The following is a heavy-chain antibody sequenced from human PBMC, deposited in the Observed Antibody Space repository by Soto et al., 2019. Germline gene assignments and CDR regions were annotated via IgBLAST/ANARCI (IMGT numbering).Heavy chain of an antibody. Sequence: PSETLSLTCTVTGDSINNRSYYWGWIRQPPGKGLEWIGSFYYSGSTYNNPSLKSRVSMSVDTSKNQFSLKLRSVTAADTALYYCARQRTSVVTQAYFDSWGQGSLVTVSS. CDR3: ARQRTSVVTQAYFDS. CDR2: FYYSGST. D-gene: IGHD2-21*02. CDR1: GDSINNRSYY. V-gene: IGHV4-39*01. J-gene: IGHJ4*02.